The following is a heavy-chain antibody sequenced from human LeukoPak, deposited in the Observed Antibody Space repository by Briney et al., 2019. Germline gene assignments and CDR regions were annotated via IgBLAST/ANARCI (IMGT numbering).Heavy chain of an antibody. J-gene: IGHJ4*02. D-gene: IGHD3-22*01. Sequence: GGSLRLSCAASGFTFSSYAMSWVRQAPGKGLEWVSAISGSGGSTYYADSVKGRFTISRDNSKNTLYLQMNSLRAEDTAVYYCASTTDVTAPYYYDSSGYLDYFDYWGQGTLVTVSS. CDR2: ISGSGGST. CDR3: ASTTDVTAPYYYDSSGYLDYFDY. CDR1: GFTFSSYA. V-gene: IGHV3-23*01.